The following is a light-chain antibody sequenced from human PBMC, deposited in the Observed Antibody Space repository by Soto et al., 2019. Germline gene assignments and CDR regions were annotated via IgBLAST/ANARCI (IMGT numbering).Light chain of an antibody. J-gene: IGKJ5*01. CDR2: GAS. CDR3: QQYGRSPPIT. V-gene: IGKV3-20*01. CDR1: QSVSSSY. Sequence: EIVLTQSPGTLSLSPGERATLSCRASQSVSSSYLAWYQQKPGQAPRLLIYGASSRATGIPDRFSGSGSGTDFTLTISRLEPEDFAVHYCQQYGRSPPITFGQGTRLEIK.